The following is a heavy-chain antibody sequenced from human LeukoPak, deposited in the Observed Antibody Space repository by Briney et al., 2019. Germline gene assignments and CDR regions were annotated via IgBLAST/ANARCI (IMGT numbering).Heavy chain of an antibody. CDR3: ARVLGMGSSGWLYYYYYMDV. J-gene: IGHJ6*03. D-gene: IGHD6-19*01. Sequence: SETLSLTCTVSGGSISSYYWSWIRQPPGKGLEWIGYIYYSGSTNYNPSLKSRVTISVDTSKNQFSLKLSSVTAADTAVYYCARVLGMGSSGWLYYYYYMDVWGKGTTVTVSS. CDR2: IYYSGST. CDR1: GGSISSYY. V-gene: IGHV4-59*01.